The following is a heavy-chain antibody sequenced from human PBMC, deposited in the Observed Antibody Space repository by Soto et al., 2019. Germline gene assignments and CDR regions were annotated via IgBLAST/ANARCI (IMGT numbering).Heavy chain of an antibody. CDR1: GFTYSSYA. V-gene: IGHV3-23*01. Sequence: EVQPLESGGGLVQPGGSLRLSCAASGFTYSSYAMSRVRQAPGKGLEWVSAISGSGGSTYYADTVKGRFTISRDNSKNTLYLQMNSLRAEDTAVYYCAKDIVVVPAASFDYWGQGTLVTVSS. CDR3: AKDIVVVPAASFDY. D-gene: IGHD2-2*01. CDR2: ISGSGGST. J-gene: IGHJ4*02.